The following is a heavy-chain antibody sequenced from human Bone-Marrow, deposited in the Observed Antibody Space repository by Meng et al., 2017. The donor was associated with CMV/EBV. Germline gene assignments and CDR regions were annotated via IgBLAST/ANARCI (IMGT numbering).Heavy chain of an antibody. CDR3: AREKEGITIFGVVIVTYGMDV. V-gene: IGHV3-33*01. Sequence: RGPLRLPSAPAGFCFGATAMHWVRWAPGKGLEWVAVIWNDGVNKYYSENMKGRFTISRDTSENTLYLQMNSLRADDTAVYYCAREKEGITIFGVVIVTYGMDVWGQGTTVTVSS. D-gene: IGHD3-3*01. J-gene: IGHJ6*02. CDR2: IWNDGVNK. CDR1: GFCFGATA.